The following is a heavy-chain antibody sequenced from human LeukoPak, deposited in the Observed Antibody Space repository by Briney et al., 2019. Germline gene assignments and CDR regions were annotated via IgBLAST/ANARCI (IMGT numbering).Heavy chain of an antibody. CDR3: TTGCPVVSKDHDAFDI. Sequence: GGSLRLSCAASGFTFSNAWMSWVRQAPGKGLEWVGRIKSKTDGGTTDYAAPVKGRFTISRDDSKNTLYLQMNSLKTEDTAVYYCTTGCPVVSKDHDAFDIWGQGTMVTVSS. CDR1: GFTFSNAW. D-gene: IGHD4-23*01. CDR2: IKSKTDGGTT. V-gene: IGHV3-15*01. J-gene: IGHJ3*02.